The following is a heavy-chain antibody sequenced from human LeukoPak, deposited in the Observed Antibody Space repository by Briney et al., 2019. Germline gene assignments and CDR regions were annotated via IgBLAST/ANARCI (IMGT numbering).Heavy chain of an antibody. D-gene: IGHD3-22*01. CDR3: ARAQYYYDSSGYQYYFDY. CDR1: GGSISSYY. Sequence: PSETLSLTCTVSGGSISSYYWSWIRQPAGKGLEWIGRIYTSGSTNHNPSLKSRVTMSVDTSKNQFSLKLSSVTAADTAVYYCARAQYYYDSSGYQYYFDYWGQGTLVTVSS. V-gene: IGHV4-4*07. J-gene: IGHJ4*02. CDR2: IYTSGST.